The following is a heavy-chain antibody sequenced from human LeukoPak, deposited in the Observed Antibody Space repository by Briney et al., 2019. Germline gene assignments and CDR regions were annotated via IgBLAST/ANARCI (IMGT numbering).Heavy chain of an antibody. CDR3: ARVPYSTRYYMDV. D-gene: IGHD6-13*01. J-gene: IGHJ6*03. V-gene: IGHV4-4*07. Sequence: SETLSLTCNVSGDSISSYYWSWIRQPAGKGLEWIGRIYIDGSTTYNPSLKSRFTMSVDTSKSQFSLRLTPVTAADTAVYYCARVPYSTRYYMDVWGKGTTVTVSS. CDR1: GDSISSYY. CDR2: IYIDGST.